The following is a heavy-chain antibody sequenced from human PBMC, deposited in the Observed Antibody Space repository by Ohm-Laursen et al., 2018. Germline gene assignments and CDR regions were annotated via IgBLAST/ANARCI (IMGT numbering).Heavy chain of an antibody. CDR3: AKVDSSGWYRYSYFDL. D-gene: IGHD6-19*01. CDR2: IYAGGST. Sequence: SLRLSCAASGFIVSNNYMSWVRQAPGKGLEWVSLIYAGGSTHYADSVKGRFTISRDNSKNTLYLQMSTLRAEDTAVYNCAKVDSSGWYRYSYFDLWGRGTLVTVSS. V-gene: IGHV3-53*01. J-gene: IGHJ2*01. CDR1: GFIVSNNY.